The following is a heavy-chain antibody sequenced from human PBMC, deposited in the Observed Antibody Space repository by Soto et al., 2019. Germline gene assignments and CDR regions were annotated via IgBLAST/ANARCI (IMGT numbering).Heavy chain of an antibody. Sequence: GGSLRLSCAASGFTFSDYTMNWVRQTPGKGLEWVSYISSGSVYKYYADSVKGRFTISRDNAKNSLYLLMNSLRAEDTAVYYCARPPGQYLDWYFDLWGRGTLVTVSS. V-gene: IGHV3-21*01. CDR3: ARPPGQYLDWYFDL. CDR1: GFTFSDYT. CDR2: ISSGSVYK. D-gene: IGHD4-4*01. J-gene: IGHJ2*01.